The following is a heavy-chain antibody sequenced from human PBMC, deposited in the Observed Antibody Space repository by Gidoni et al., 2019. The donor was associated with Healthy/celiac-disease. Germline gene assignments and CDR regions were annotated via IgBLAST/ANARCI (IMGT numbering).Heavy chain of an antibody. CDR3: ARDRALLYDILTGYPY. J-gene: IGHJ4*02. D-gene: IGHD3-9*01. CDR2: LSAYNGNT. V-gene: IGHV1-18*04. Sequence: QVQLVQSGAEGKKPGASVKVSCKASGYTFTSYGISWVRQAPGQGLEWMGWLSAYNGNTNYAQKLQGRVTMTTDTSTSTAYMELRSLRSDDTAVYYCARDRALLYDILTGYPYWGQGTLVTVSS. CDR1: GYTFTSYG.